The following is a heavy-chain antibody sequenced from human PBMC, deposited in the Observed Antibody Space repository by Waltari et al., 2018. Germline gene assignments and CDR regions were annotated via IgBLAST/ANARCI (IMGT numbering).Heavy chain of an antibody. V-gene: IGHV1-18*01. Sequence: QVQLVQSGAEVKKPGASVKVSCKASGYTFTSYGISWVRQAPGQGLEWMGWISAYNGNTNYAQKRQGRVTMTTDTSTSTAYMELRSLRSDDTAVYYGARDSAGYGDYERDDPFDIWGQGTMVTVSS. CDR2: ISAYNGNT. D-gene: IGHD4-17*01. CDR3: ARDSAGYGDYERDDPFDI. J-gene: IGHJ3*02. CDR1: GYTFTSYG.